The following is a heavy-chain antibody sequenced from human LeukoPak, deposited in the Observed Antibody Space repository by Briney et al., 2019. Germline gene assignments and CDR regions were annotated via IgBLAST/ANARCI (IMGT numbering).Heavy chain of an antibody. CDR3: ATWAFYHSLDV. D-gene: IGHD1-26*01. CDR1: GFTFSSYA. J-gene: IGHJ6*02. Sequence: GGSLRLSCAASGFTFSSYAMSWVRQAPGKGLEWVSLINKDGSATYYADSVKGRFTISRDNSKNSLYLQMNSLRSEDTALYYCATWAFYHSLDVWGQGTTVTVSS. CDR2: INKDGSAT. V-gene: IGHV3-43*02.